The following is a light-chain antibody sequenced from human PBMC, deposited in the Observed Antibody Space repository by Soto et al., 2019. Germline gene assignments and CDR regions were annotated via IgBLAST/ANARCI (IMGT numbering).Light chain of an antibody. CDR2: EVN. CDR1: SSDVGGYDC. V-gene: IGLV2-14*01. CDR3: SSYSISTAYL. Sequence: QSVLTQPASVSGSPGQSITISCTGTSSDVGGYDCVSWYQLHPGKAPKLMVFEVNNRPSGVSYRFSGSKSGNTASLTISGLQAEDEADYFCSSYSISTAYLFGTGTKVTV. J-gene: IGLJ1*01.